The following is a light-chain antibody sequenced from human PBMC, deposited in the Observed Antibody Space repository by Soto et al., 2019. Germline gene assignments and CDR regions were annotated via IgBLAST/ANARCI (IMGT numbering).Light chain of an antibody. J-gene: IGLJ1*01. CDR3: NSFTTSTTPYV. CDR1: SSDVGGYNS. Sequence: QSALTQPASVSASPGQSITISCTGTSSDVGGYNSVSWYQQHPGKAPKLIIYEVSHRPSGVSNRFSGSKSGNTASLTISGLQADDEADYYCNSFTTSTTPYVFGTGTKVTVL. CDR2: EVS. V-gene: IGLV2-14*03.